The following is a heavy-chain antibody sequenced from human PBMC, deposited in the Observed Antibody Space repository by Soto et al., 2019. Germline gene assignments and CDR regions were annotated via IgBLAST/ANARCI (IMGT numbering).Heavy chain of an antibody. CDR2: IKQDGSKK. Sequence: GGSLRLSCAASGFTFSSYWMSWVRQAPGKGLEWVANIKQDGSKKYYVDSVKGRFTISSDNATNSLYLQMNVLRAEDTAVLYCARDKAYYDVWGGYRMGYCSGGSCYPGAFDIWGQGTMVTVSS. J-gene: IGHJ3*02. CDR3: ARDKAYYDVWGGYRMGYCSGGSCYPGAFDI. D-gene: IGHD2-15*01. CDR1: GFTFSSYW. V-gene: IGHV3-7*01.